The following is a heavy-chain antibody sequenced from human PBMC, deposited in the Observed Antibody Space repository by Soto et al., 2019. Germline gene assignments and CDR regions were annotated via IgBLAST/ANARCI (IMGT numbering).Heavy chain of an antibody. Sequence: GGSLRLSCAASGFTFSGFWMHWVRQAPGKGLVWLSRINNDGSSTNYADSAKGRFTISRDNAKNTLYLQMNSLRVEDTAIYYCAVKPWTQLWSFDYWGQGTLVTVSS. J-gene: IGHJ4*02. CDR2: INNDGSST. V-gene: IGHV3-74*01. D-gene: IGHD5-18*01. CDR1: GFTFSGFW. CDR3: AVKPWTQLWSFDY.